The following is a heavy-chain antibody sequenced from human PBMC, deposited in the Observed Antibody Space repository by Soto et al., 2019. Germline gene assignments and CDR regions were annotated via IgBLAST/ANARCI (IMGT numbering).Heavy chain of an antibody. Sequence: SETLSLTCTVSCASMSEDFWSWIRQSPGKGLEWIGYIYYLGSTDYNPSLKSRVTISVDTSKRQFSLRLTSVTAADTAVYYCARDGYDGSGSPYPSFWGPGTQVTVSS. CDR2: IYYLGST. J-gene: IGHJ4*02. V-gene: IGHV4-59*01. D-gene: IGHD3-10*01. CDR1: CASMSEDF. CDR3: ARDGYDGSGSPYPSF.